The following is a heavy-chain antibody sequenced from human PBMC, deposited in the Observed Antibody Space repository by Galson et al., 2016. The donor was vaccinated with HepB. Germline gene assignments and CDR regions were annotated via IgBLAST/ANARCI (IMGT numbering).Heavy chain of an antibody. Sequence: SLRLSCAASGFTFRDYYMNWIRQAPGKGLEWVAYISTGGISEYYADSVKGRFTISRDNAKNSLYLEMNSLRDEDTALYHCAAEDIAPGSGLHYWGQGALVSVSS. CDR2: ISTGGISE. J-gene: IGHJ4*02. CDR1: GFTFRDYY. D-gene: IGHD2-15*01. CDR3: AAEDIAPGSGLHY. V-gene: IGHV3-11*01.